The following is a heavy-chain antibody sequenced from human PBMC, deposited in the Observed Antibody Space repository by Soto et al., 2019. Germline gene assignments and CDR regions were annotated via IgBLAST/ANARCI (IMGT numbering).Heavy chain of an antibody. Sequence: EVQLEESGGDLVQPGGSLRLSCAASGFTLSAYWMTWVRQAPGKGLEWVANINRDGSKKSYLDSVRGRFTISRDNVGNSLYLQMDSLWADCTALYYCAGDVSPGSSSVYLDAFDMWGQGTMFTVSS. D-gene: IGHD6-13*01. V-gene: IGHV3-7*05. CDR2: INRDGSKK. J-gene: IGHJ3*02. CDR3: AGDVSPGSSSVYLDAFDM. CDR1: GFTLSAYW.